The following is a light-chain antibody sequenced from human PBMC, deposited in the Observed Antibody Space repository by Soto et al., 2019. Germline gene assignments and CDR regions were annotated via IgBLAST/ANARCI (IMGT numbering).Light chain of an antibody. V-gene: IGKV3-11*01. CDR2: DAS. CDR3: QQRSNWPKT. Sequence: EIVLTQSPATLSLSPGERATLSCRASQSVSSFLAWYQQKPGQAPRRLIYDASHRATGIPARFSGSGSGTDFTLTISSLEPEDFAVYYCQQRSNWPKTFGQGTKVEIK. J-gene: IGKJ1*01. CDR1: QSVSSF.